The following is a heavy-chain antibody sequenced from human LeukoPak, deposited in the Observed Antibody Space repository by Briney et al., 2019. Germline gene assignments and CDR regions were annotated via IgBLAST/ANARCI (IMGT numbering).Heavy chain of an antibody. Sequence: GGSLRLSCAASGFNFSAYSMNWVRQAPGKGLEWVSYISRSSDAIYDADSVKGRFAISRDNAKNLLFLQMTSLGVEDTALYYCARGDSDHYITLDYWGQGTLVTVSS. CDR3: ARGDSDHYITLDY. V-gene: IGHV3-48*01. J-gene: IGHJ4*02. D-gene: IGHD4-17*01. CDR1: GFNFSAYS. CDR2: ISRSSDAI.